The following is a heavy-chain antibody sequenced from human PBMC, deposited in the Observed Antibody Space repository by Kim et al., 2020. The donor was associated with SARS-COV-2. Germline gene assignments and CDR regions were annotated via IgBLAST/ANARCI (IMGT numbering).Heavy chain of an antibody. CDR3: AKDLYYYDSSGYPRGIFDY. CDR2: ISYDGSNK. Sequence: GGSLRLSCAASGFTFSSYGMHWVRQAPGKGLEWVAVISYDGSNKYYADSVKGRFTISRDNSKNTLYLQMNSLRAEDTAVYYCAKDLYYYDSSGYPRGIFDYWGQGTLVTVSS. CDR1: GFTFSSYG. D-gene: IGHD3-22*01. V-gene: IGHV3-30*18. J-gene: IGHJ4*02.